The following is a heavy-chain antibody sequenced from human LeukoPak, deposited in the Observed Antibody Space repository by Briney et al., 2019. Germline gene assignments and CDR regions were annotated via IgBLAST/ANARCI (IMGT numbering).Heavy chain of an antibody. CDR2: IFYSGST. J-gene: IGHJ4*02. CDR1: GGSISSSSYY. CDR3: ASQGRWLLRGRYTPFEY. D-gene: IGHD5-24*01. V-gene: IGHV4-39*01. Sequence: PSETLSLTCTVSGGSISSSSYYWGWIRQPPGQGLEWIGSIFYSGSTYYNPSLKSRVTISVDTSKNQFSLKLSSVTAADTAVYYCASQGRWLLRGRYTPFEYWGQGTLVTVSS.